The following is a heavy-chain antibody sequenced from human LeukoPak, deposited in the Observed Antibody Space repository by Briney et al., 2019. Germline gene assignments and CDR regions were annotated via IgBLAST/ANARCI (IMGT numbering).Heavy chain of an antibody. CDR1: GFTFSSYW. J-gene: IGHJ4*02. Sequence: PGGSLRLSCAASGFTFSSYWMHWVRQAPGKGLVWVSRINSDGSSTSYADSVKGRFTISRDNAKNTLYLQMNSLRAEDTAVYYCARVSIAVAAGDYWGQGTLVTVSS. CDR2: INSDGSST. CDR3: ARVSIAVAAGDY. V-gene: IGHV3-74*01. D-gene: IGHD6-19*01.